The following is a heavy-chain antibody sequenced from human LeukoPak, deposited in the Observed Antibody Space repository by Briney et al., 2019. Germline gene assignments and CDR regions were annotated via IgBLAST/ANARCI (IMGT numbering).Heavy chain of an antibody. V-gene: IGHV1-69*13. Sequence: ASVKVSCKASGGTFSSYAISWVRQAPGQGLEWMGGIIPIFGTANYAQKFQGRVTITADEFTSTAYMELSSLRSEDTAVYYCASSGYNYYYYYYYMDVWGKGTTVTVSS. CDR3: ASSGYNYYYYYYYMDV. J-gene: IGHJ6*03. CDR1: GGTFSSYA. CDR2: IIPIFGTA. D-gene: IGHD3-22*01.